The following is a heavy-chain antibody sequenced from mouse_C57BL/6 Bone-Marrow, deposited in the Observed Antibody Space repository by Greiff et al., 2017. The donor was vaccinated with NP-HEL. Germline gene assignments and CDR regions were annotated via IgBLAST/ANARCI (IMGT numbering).Heavy chain of an antibody. D-gene: IGHD2-3*01. V-gene: IGHV1-81*01. CDR1: GYTFTSYG. J-gene: IGHJ2*01. Sequence: VQLQQSGAELARPGASVKLSCKASGYTFTSYGISWVKQRTGQGLEWIGEIYPRSGNTYYNEKFKGKATLTADKSSSTAYMELRSLTSEDSAVYFCARWLLVTYYFDYWGQGTTLTVSS. CDR2: IYPRSGNT. CDR3: ARWLLVTYYFDY.